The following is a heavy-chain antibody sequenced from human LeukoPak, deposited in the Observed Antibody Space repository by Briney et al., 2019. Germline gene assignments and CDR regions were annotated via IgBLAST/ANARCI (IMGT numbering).Heavy chain of an antibody. CDR1: GGSIGSGDYN. CDR3: AREVVEYQLLNLFDY. V-gene: IGHV4-30-4*08. Sequence: TLSLTGTVSGGSIGSGDYNWSWSRQPPGKGLEWVGCIYYSGSTYYNPSLRSRVTISVDTSKIQFSLKLSSVTAADTAVYYCAREVVEYQLLNLFDYWGQGTLVTVSS. D-gene: IGHD2-2*01. J-gene: IGHJ4*02. CDR2: IYYSGST.